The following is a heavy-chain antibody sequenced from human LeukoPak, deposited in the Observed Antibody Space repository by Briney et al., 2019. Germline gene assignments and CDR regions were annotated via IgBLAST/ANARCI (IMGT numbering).Heavy chain of an antibody. CDR1: GFTFSSYA. D-gene: IGHD3-3*01. CDR3: AREVVTMEGTNWFDP. CDR2: ISYDGSNK. V-gene: IGHV3-30-3*01. J-gene: IGHJ5*02. Sequence: GRSLRLSCAASGFTFSSYAMHWVRQAPGQGLEWVAVISYDGSNKYYADSVKGRFTISRDNSKSTLYLQMNSLRAEDTAVYYCAREVVTMEGTNWFDPWGQGTLVTVSS.